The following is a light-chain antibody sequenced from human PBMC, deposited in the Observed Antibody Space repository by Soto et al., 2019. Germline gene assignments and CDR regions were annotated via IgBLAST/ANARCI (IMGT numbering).Light chain of an antibody. CDR2: VES. CDR1: QNINNY. V-gene: IGKV1-39*01. J-gene: IGKJ4*01. Sequence: DVQVTQSPSSLSASVGDRVTITCRASQNINNYLNWYRQKPGKAPKLLISVESNLQSGVPSRFSGRGSGTEFTLTISSLQPEDFATYYCQQSYTTPLTFGGGTKVDIK. CDR3: QQSYTTPLT.